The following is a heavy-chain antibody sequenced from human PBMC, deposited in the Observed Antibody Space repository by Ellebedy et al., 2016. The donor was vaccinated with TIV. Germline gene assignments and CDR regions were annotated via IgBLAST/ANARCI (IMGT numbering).Heavy chain of an antibody. Sequence: SETLSLPXTVSGDSISSHYWSWIRQPPGKGLEWIGYISYSGSTNYNPSLKSRVVISVDTSKNQFSLKLSSVTAADTAVYYCATDWGRAAVLWGQGTLVTVSS. J-gene: IGHJ4*02. V-gene: IGHV4-59*11. D-gene: IGHD3-16*01. CDR1: GDSISSHY. CDR3: ATDWGRAAVL. CDR2: ISYSGST.